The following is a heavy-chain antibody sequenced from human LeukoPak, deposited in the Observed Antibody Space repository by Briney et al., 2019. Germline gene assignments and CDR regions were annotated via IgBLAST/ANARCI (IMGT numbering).Heavy chain of an antibody. V-gene: IGHV3-48*03. CDR2: VDAGATST. CDR3: VRGRLIRSMKYFDS. J-gene: IGHJ4*02. D-gene: IGHD6-19*01. Sequence: GGSLRLSCAASGFPVNKYEIHWVRQAPGKGLEWISYVDAGATSTNYADSVWGRFTLSRDNAQNSVHLQMSSLRDEDTAVYYCVRGRLIRSMKYFDSWGQGVQVTVSS. CDR1: GFPVNKYE.